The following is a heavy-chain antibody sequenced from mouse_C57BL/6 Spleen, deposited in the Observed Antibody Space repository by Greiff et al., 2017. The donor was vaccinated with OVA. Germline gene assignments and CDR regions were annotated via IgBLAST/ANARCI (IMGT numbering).Heavy chain of an antibody. V-gene: IGHV6-3*01. CDR1: GFTFIHSF. Sequence: DVQLQESGGGLVQPGGSMKLSCVASGFTFIHSFITFFRPSPEPGLSWVAQIRLKSDNYATHYAESVKGRFTISRDDSKSSVYLQMNNLRAEDTGIYYCTAFNWDVGGYYAMDYWGQGTSVTVSS. CDR3: TAFNWDVGGYYAMDY. D-gene: IGHD4-1*01. J-gene: IGHJ4*01. CDR2: IRLKSDNYAT.